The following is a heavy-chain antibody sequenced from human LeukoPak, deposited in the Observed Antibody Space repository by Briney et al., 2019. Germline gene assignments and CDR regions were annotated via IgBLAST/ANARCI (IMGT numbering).Heavy chain of an antibody. CDR2: IYTSGST. CDR1: GGSISSYY. J-gene: IGHJ6*03. D-gene: IGHD3-9*01. CDR3: ARVNWYYDILTGYLYYYYYMDV. V-gene: IGHV4-4*09. Sequence: SETLSLTCTVSGGSISSYYWSWIRQPPGKGLEWIGYIYTSGSTNYNPSLKSRVTISVDTSKNQFSLKLSSVTAADTAVYYCARVNWYYDILTGYLYYYYYMDVWGKGTTVTVSS.